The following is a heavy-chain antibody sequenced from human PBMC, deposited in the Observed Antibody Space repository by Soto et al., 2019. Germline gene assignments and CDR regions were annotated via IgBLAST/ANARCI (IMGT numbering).Heavy chain of an antibody. CDR2: IKSKTDGGTT. D-gene: IGHD6-13*01. CDR1: GFTFSNAW. V-gene: IGHV3-15*01. CDR3: TAYRWSSSWYYFDY. J-gene: IGHJ4*02. Sequence: GGSLRLSCAASGFTFSNAWMSWVRQAPGKGLEWVGRIKSKTDGGTTDYAAPVKGRFTISRDDSKNTLYLQMNSLKTEATAVYYCTAYRWSSSWYYFDYWGQGTLVTVSS.